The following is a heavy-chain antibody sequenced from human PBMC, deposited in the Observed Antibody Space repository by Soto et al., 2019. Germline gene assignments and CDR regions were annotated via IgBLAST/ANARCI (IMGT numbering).Heavy chain of an antibody. J-gene: IGHJ4*02. CDR1: GGFVNTSNW. D-gene: IGHD3-10*01. V-gene: IGHV4-4*02. Sequence: NPSGTLSLTCIVSGGFVNTSNWWSWIRQPPGKGLEWIGEVYHTGKTNYSPSFKSRVNMSVDKSNNQFFLKLTSVTAADTAIYYCANSYYGWGFDYWGQGALVTVSS. CDR3: ANSYYGWGFDY. CDR2: VYHTGKT.